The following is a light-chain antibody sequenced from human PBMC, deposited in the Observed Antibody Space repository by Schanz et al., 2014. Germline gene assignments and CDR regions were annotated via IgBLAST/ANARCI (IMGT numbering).Light chain of an antibody. Sequence: QSALTQPASVSGSPGQSITISCTGTSSDVGGYNYVSWYQQHPGKAPKLMIYDVSNRPSGVSNRFSGSKSGNTASLTISGLQAEDEADYYCCSYVGSGVVFGGGTQLTVL. J-gene: IGLJ2*01. CDR1: SSDVGGYNY. CDR2: DVS. CDR3: CSYVGSGVV. V-gene: IGLV2-14*01.